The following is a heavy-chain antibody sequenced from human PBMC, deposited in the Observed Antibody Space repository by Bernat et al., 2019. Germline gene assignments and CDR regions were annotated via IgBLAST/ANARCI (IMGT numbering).Heavy chain of an antibody. CDR1: GFTFDDYA. V-gene: IGHV3-9*01. Sequence: EVQLVESGGGVVQPGRSLRLSCAASGFTFDDYAMHWVRQAPGKGLEWVSGISWNSGSIGYADSVKGRFTISRDNAKNSLYLQMNSLRAEDTALYYCAAVRGYSYATGDYWGQGTLVTVSS. J-gene: IGHJ4*02. D-gene: IGHD5-18*01. CDR2: ISWNSGSI. CDR3: AAVRGYSYATGDY.